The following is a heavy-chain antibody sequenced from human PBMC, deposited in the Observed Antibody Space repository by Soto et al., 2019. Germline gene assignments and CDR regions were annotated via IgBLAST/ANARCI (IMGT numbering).Heavy chain of an antibody. CDR3: ARMETGYYGNFTWYDP. CDR1: GGSISSYY. CDR2: IYYSGST. V-gene: IGHV4-59*01. Sequence: SETLSLTCIVSGGSISSYYWSWIRQPPGKGLEWIGYIYYSGSTNYNPSLKSRVTISVDTSKNQFSLKLSSVTAADTAVYYCARMETGYYGNFTWYDPWGQGTRVTVSS. D-gene: IGHD3-9*01. J-gene: IGHJ5*02.